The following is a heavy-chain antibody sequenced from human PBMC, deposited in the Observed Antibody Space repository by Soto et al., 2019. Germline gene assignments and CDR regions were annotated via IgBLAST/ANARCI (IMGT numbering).Heavy chain of an antibody. CDR3: ARLAEYCNGIKCYSNYDF. V-gene: IGHV1-8*01. CDR2: MNPSSGET. CDR1: GYNFTNFD. D-gene: IGHD2-15*01. Sequence: ASVKVSCKTSGYNFTNFDINWVRQAPGRGLVWMGWMNPSSGETGSAQNFQGRVTMTRDISTRTFFMQLTSLRSEDTAIYYCARLAEYCNGIKCYSNYDFWGRGTQVTVSS. J-gene: IGHJ4*01.